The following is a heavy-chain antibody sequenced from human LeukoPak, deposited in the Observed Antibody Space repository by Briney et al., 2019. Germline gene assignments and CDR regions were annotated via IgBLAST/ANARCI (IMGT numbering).Heavy chain of an antibody. CDR3: SGSGSYYFNGPDY. D-gene: IGHD3-10*01. CDR2: INHSGST. CDR1: GGSFSAYY. J-gene: IGHJ4*02. V-gene: IGHV4-34*01. Sequence: PSETLSLTCAVYGGSFSAYYWSWIRQPPGNGLEWIGEINHSGSTNYNPSLKSRVTFSVDTSKNQFSLKLSSVTAADTAVYYCSGSGSYYFNGPDYWGQGTLVTVSS.